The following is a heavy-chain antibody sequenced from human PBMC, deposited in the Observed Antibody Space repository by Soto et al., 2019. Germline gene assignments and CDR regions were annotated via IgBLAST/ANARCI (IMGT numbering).Heavy chain of an antibody. CDR2: INPNSGGT. CDR1: GYTFTGYY. J-gene: IGHJ5*02. Sequence: ASVKVSCKASGYTFTGYYMHWVRQAPGQGLEWMGWINPNSGGTNYAQKFQGWVTMTRDTSISTAYMELGRLRSDDTAVYYCARDLGGGYCSGGSCEKRGGYNWFDPWGQGTLVTVSS. D-gene: IGHD2-15*01. V-gene: IGHV1-2*04. CDR3: ARDLGGGYCSGGSCEKRGGYNWFDP.